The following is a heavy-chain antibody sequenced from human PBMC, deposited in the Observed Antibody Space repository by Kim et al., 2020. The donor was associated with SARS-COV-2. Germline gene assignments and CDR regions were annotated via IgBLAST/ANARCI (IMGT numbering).Heavy chain of an antibody. CDR3: ARGLPNPFRKLWFED. J-gene: IGHJ5*02. V-gene: IGHV4-34*01. CDR2: INHSGST. Sequence: SETLSLTCAVYGGSFSGYYWSWIRQPPGKGLEWIGEINHSGSTNYNPSLKSRVTISVDTSKNQFSLKLSSVTAADTAVYYCARGLPNPFRKLWFEDWGQGTLVTVSS. CDR1: GGSFSGYY. D-gene: IGHD1-7*01.